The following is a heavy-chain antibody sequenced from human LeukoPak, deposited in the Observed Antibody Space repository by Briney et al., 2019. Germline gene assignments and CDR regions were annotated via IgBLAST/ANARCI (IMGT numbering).Heavy chain of an antibody. D-gene: IGHD3-16*01. V-gene: IGHV3-7*01. CDR1: GFAFSSYW. CDR2: IRQDGTDK. Sequence: GGSLRLSCAASGFAFSSYWMSWVRQAPGKGLEWVANIRQDGTDKQYVDSVKGRFTISRDNAKNSLFLQTDSLSAEDSAVYYCVRYPRSITPAYWGQGTLVTVSS. CDR3: VRYPRSITPAY. J-gene: IGHJ4*02.